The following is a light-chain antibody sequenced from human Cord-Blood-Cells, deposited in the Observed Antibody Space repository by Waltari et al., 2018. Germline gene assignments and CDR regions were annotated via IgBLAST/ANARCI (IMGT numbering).Light chain of an antibody. CDR1: SIDVGGYNN. Sequence: QSALTQPASVSGSPGKSITISCTGTSIDVGGYNNVSWYQQHPGKAPKLMIYDVSNRPSGVSNRFSGSKSGNTASLTISGLQAEDEADYYCSSYTSSSTLVFGGGTKLTVL. CDR2: DVS. V-gene: IGLV2-14*01. J-gene: IGLJ2*01. CDR3: SSYTSSSTLV.